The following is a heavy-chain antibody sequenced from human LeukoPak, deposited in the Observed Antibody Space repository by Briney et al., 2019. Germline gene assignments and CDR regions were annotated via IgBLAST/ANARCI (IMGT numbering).Heavy chain of an antibody. J-gene: IGHJ6*03. CDR3: AKGLDNGGNPYYNYYMDV. D-gene: IGHD4-23*01. V-gene: IGHV3-23*01. CDR1: EFTFSSYV. Sequence: PGGSLRLSCAVSEFTFSSYVMSWVRQAPGKGLEGVSLISGSGGSKYYADSAKGRFTISRDNSKNILFLQMNSLRAADTAVYYCAKGLDNGGNPYYNYYMDVWGKGTTVIVSS. CDR2: ISGSGGSK.